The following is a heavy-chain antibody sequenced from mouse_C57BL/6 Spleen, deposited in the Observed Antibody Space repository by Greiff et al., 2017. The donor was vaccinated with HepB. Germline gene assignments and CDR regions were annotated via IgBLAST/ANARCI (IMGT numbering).Heavy chain of an antibody. V-gene: IGHV1-50*01. Sequence: VQLQQSGAELVKPGASVKLSCKASGYTFTSYWMQWVKQRPGQGLEWIGEIDPSDSYTNYNQKFKGKATLTVDTSSSTAYMQLSSLTSEDSAVYYCARGIYYDYEFAYWGQGTLVTVSA. J-gene: IGHJ3*01. CDR1: GYTFTSYW. CDR2: IDPSDSYT. D-gene: IGHD2-4*01. CDR3: ARGIYYDYEFAY.